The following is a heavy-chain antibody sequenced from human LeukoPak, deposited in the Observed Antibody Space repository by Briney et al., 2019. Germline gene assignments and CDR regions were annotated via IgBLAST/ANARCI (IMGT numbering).Heavy chain of an antibody. CDR3: ARDKVGRWLQSYAFDI. J-gene: IGHJ3*02. CDR1: GFTFSSYS. V-gene: IGHV3-48*04. Sequence: GGSLRLSCAASGFTFSSYSMNWVRQAPGKGLEWVSYISSSSSTIYYADSVKGRFTISRDNAKNSLYLQMNSLRAEDTAVYYCARDKVGRWLQSYAFDIWGQGTVVTVSS. CDR2: ISSSSSTI. D-gene: IGHD5-24*01.